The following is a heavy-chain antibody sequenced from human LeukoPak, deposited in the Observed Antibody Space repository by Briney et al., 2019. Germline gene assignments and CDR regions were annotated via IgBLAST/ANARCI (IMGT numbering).Heavy chain of an antibody. D-gene: IGHD3-22*01. CDR3: ARPNITYYYDSSGYDGFDV. CDR2: IYPNDSDT. Sequence: GDSLQISCKGSGYNFSNYWIAWVRPMPGKGLEWMGIIYPNDSDTRYRPSFQGQVSISADKSINTAYLQRRSLKASDTAMYFCARPNITYYYDSSGYDGFDVWGQGTMVTVSS. CDR1: GYNFSNYW. J-gene: IGHJ3*01. V-gene: IGHV5-51*01.